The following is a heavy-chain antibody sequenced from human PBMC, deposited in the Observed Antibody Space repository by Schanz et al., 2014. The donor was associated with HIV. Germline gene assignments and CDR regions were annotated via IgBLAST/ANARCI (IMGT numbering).Heavy chain of an antibody. CDR3: ARDLTATVRGTFDY. J-gene: IGHJ4*02. Sequence: EVQLVESGGGLVQPGGSLRLSCAASGFTFSRYWMSWVRQAPGKGLEWVANIKQDGSEKYYVDSVKGRFTISRDNAKNSLYLQMDSLRADDTAVYYCARDLTATVRGTFDYWGQGTLVAVSS. CDR2: IKQDGSEK. V-gene: IGHV3-7*01. D-gene: IGHD6-13*01. CDR1: GFTFSRYW.